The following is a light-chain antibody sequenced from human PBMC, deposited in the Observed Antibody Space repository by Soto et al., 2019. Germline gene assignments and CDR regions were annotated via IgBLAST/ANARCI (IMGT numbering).Light chain of an antibody. CDR2: GAP. CDR1: QSVSSSY. Sequence: EIVLTQSPGTLSLSPGERATLSCRVSQSVSSSYLAWYQQKPGQAPRLLISGAPTRATGIPDRFSGSGSGTDFTLTISRLEPEDFAVYYCQQYGSSPLTFGGGTKVEIK. CDR3: QQYGSSPLT. J-gene: IGKJ4*01. V-gene: IGKV3-20*01.